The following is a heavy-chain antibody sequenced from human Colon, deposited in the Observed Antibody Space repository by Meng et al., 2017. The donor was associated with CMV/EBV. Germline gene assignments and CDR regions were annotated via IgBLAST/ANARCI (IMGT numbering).Heavy chain of an antibody. CDR1: GYTFSDYT. D-gene: IGHD2-2*01. Sequence: ASVKVSCKASGYTFSDYTITWVRQAPGQGLEWMGWVSAKNGNTKYAERLQGRVTMTTDTSTRTAYMEMRSLRSDDTAVYYCARVVVVPSDYYTMDVWAKGPRSPSP. V-gene: IGHV1-18*01. CDR3: ARVVVVPSDYYTMDV. CDR2: VSAKNGNT. J-gene: IGHJ6*02.